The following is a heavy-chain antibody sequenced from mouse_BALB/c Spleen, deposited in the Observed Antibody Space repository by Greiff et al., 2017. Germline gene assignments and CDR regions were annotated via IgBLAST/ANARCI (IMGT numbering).Heavy chain of an antibody. J-gene: IGHJ2*01. Sequence: VQLQQPGAELVKPGASVKLSCKASGYTFTSYWMHWVKQRPGQGLEWIGEINPSNGRTNYNEKFKSKATLTVDKSSSTAYMQLSSLTSEDSAVYYGARDGLGRDFDYWGQGTTLTVSS. CDR1: GYTFTSYW. V-gene: IGHV1S81*02. D-gene: IGHD4-1*01. CDR2: INPSNGRT. CDR3: ARDGLGRDFDY.